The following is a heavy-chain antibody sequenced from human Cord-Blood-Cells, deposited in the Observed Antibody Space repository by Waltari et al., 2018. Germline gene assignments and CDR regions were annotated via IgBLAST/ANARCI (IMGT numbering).Heavy chain of an antibody. CDR3: ARQELYCSSTSCYTNWFDP. CDR2: IYPGDSDT. CDR1: GYRLTSSW. Sequence: EVQLVQAGAEVKKHGEALKIAGKGSGYRLTSSWIGRVRQMPGKDLEWMGVIYPGDSDTRDSPSFQVQVTISADKSISTAYLQWSSLKASDTAMYYCARQELYCSSTSCYTNWFDPWGQGTLVTVSS. D-gene: IGHD2-2*02. V-gene: IGHV5-51*01. J-gene: IGHJ5*02.